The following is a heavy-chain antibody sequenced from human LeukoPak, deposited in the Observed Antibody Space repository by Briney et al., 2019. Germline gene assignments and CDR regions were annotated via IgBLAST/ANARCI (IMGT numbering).Heavy chain of an antibody. Sequence: SETLSLTCAVYGGSFSGYYWSWIRQPPGKGLEWIGYIYYSGSTNYNPSLKSRVTISVDTSKNQFSLKLSSVTAADTAVYYCARGITDIVVVVAATEHWFDPWGQGTLVTVSS. CDR3: ARGITDIVVVVAATEHWFDP. CDR2: IYYSGST. V-gene: IGHV4-59*01. D-gene: IGHD2-15*01. CDR1: GGSFSGYY. J-gene: IGHJ5*02.